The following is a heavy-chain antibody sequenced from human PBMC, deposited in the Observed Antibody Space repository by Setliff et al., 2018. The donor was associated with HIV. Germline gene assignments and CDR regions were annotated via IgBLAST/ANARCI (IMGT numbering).Heavy chain of an antibody. CDR2: IYTDGST. D-gene: IGHD3-22*01. J-gene: IGHJ4*02. Sequence: PSETLSLTCTVSGGSISSGTYYWSWIRQPAGKGLEWIGHIYTDGSTNYNPSLKSRVTISVDTSKNQFSLKLSSVTAADTAVYYCARGRGGYGPRFDYWGQGTLVTVSS. CDR1: GGSISSGTYY. V-gene: IGHV4-61*09. CDR3: ARGRGGYGPRFDY.